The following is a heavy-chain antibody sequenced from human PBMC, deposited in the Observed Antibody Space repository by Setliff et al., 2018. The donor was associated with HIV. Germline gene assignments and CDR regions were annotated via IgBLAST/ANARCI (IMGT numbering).Heavy chain of an antibody. J-gene: IGHJ6*02. CDR1: GFSFPSYE. V-gene: IGHV3-48*03. CDR3: FRGDGFHFFGLDV. CDR2: ISGSGNTI. Sequence: GSLRLSCAASGFSFPSYEMNWVRQAPGKGLEWISFISGSGNTIFYADSVRGRFTISRDNAKNSLYLQMNNLRAEDTALYYCFRGDGFHFFGLDVWGQGTKVTVSS. D-gene: IGHD3-10*01.